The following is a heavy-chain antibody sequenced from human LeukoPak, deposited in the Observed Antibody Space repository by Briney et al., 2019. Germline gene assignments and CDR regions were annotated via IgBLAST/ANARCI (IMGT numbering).Heavy chain of an antibody. J-gene: IGHJ3*02. CDR1: GFNFSRNA. Sequence: GGSLGLSCAASGFNFSRNAMNWVRQAPGKGLKWVSHISGSGGTTYYADSVKGRFTIFRDNSKNTLYLQMSSLRAEDTAIYLCAKGYLRDAFDMWGQGTMVTVSS. V-gene: IGHV3-23*01. D-gene: IGHD4-17*01. CDR2: ISGSGGTT. CDR3: AKGYLRDAFDM.